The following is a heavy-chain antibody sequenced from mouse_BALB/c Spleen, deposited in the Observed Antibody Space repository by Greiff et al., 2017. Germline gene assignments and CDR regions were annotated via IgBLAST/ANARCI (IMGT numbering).Heavy chain of an antibody. Sequence: QVQLQQSGPELVKPGASVRISCKASGYTFTSYYIHWVKQRPGQGLAWIGWIYPGNSDTSYNQKFKGKAKLTAVTSTSTAYMELSSLTNEDSAVYYCTPLFSDYWGQGTSVTVSS. CDR3: TPLFSDY. J-gene: IGHJ4*01. V-gene: IGHV1-66*01. CDR2: IYPGNSDT. CDR1: GYTFTSYY.